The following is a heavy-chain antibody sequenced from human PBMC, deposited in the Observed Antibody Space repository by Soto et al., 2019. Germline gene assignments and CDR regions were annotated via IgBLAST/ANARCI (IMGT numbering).Heavy chain of an antibody. V-gene: IGHV3-15*01. CDR1: GFTFSNSS. D-gene: IGHD3-3*01. CDR3: ATHAIWSGYYAFDY. CDR2: IKSKTDSATT. J-gene: IGHJ4*02. Sequence: GGSLRLSCAASGFTFSNSSMSWVRQAPGKGLEWVAGIKSKTDSATTDYAAHVKGRITIARDDTKNTLYLKMNRLKDEDTAVYDCATHAIWSGYYAFDYWGQGTLVTVSS.